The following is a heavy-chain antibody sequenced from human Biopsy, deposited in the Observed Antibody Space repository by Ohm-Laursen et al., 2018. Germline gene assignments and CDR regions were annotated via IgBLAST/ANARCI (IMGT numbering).Heavy chain of an antibody. Sequence: GASVKVSCKASGFSFTGYYIHWVRQAPGQGLEWMGWISPKSGDTDYAHKFQGNITMTRDTSMSTAYTEMSRLRCDDTAVYYCALQSVAQMKNFDYWGQGTLVTVSS. CDR1: GFSFTGYY. CDR3: ALQSVAQMKNFDY. J-gene: IGHJ4*02. CDR2: ISPKSGDT. V-gene: IGHV1-2*02. D-gene: IGHD6-19*01.